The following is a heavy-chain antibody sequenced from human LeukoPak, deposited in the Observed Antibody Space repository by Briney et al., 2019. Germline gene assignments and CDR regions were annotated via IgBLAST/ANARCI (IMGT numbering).Heavy chain of an antibody. V-gene: IGHV4-39*01. CDR1: GGAILIDNFY. J-gene: IGHJ5*01. Sequence: SETLSLTCTVSGGAILIDNFYWGWVRQPPGKGLEWVGSINYSGTTYYNPSLRSRLSISVDTSRTQFFLRLNSVTAADTAVYYCGRLFDSWGQGILVTVSS. CDR2: INYSGTT. CDR3: GRLFDS.